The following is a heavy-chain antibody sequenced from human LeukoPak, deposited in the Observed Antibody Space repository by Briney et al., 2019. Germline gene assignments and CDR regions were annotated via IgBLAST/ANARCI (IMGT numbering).Heavy chain of an antibody. Sequence: ETLSLTCAVYGGSLSGYWWSWIRQAPGKGLEWIGEINHGGSTNYNPSLKSRVTISVDTSKNQFSLNLNSVTAADTAVYYCARGPSERYYESSGYYYFDYWGQGALVTVSS. D-gene: IGHD3-22*01. V-gene: IGHV4-34*01. CDR2: INHGGST. CDR3: ARGPSERYYESSGYYYFDY. CDR1: GGSLSGYW. J-gene: IGHJ4*02.